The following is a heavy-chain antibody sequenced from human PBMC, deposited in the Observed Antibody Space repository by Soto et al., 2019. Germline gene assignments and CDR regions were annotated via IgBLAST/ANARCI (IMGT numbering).Heavy chain of an antibody. CDR2: IYPGDSDT. Sequence: PGESLKISCKGSGYRFTNYWIGWVRQMPGKGLEWMGIIYPGDSDTRYSPSFQGHVTISADKSISTAYLQWSSLKASDTAMYYCARNGRTATHPIDYWGQGTLVTVSS. D-gene: IGHD2-15*01. J-gene: IGHJ4*02. CDR1: GYRFTNYW. CDR3: ARNGRTATHPIDY. V-gene: IGHV5-51*01.